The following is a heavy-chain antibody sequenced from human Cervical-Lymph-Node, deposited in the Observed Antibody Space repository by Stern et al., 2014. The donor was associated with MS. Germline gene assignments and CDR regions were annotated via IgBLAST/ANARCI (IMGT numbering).Heavy chain of an antibody. CDR2: IYPDDSDI. CDR1: GYTFTNNW. CDR3: AKPPPRRKWDDPNYGMDV. V-gene: IGHV5-51*03. J-gene: IGHJ6*02. Sequence: VQLVQSGAEVKKPGESLKISCKGSGYTFTNNWIAWVRQMPGKGLEWMGIIYPDDSDIRYSPSLQGQVTISADKSIRPSYLPGSSRKAGDSAVYYWAKPPPRRKWDDPNYGMDVWGQGTTVTVSS. D-gene: IGHD1-1*01.